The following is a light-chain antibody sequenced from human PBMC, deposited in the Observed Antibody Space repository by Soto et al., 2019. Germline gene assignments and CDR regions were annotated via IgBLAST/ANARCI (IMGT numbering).Light chain of an antibody. J-gene: IGLJ1*01. CDR1: SSDIGGYNY. CDR2: EVS. Sequence: QSVLTQPASVSGSPGQSITISCTGTSSDIGGYNYVSWYQQHPGKAPKLMIYEVSNRPSGVSDRFSGSKSGNTASLTISGLQAEDAADYYCSSYTSNFRRVFGTRTKVTVL. CDR3: SSYTSNFRRV. V-gene: IGLV2-14*01.